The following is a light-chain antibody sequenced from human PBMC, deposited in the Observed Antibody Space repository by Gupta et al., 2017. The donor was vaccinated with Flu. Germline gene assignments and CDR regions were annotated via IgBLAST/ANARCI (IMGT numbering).Light chain of an antibody. CDR1: QNVDYN. J-gene: IGKJ2*01. V-gene: IGKV3-15*01. CDR3: QQYNNWPF. CDR2: GAS. Sequence: EIVLTQSPALLSVSPGERVTLSCRASQNVDYNISWYQQKPGQGTRLLIYGASNRATGIPARFSGSGSGTEFTLTISRLQSEDFAVYYCQQYNNWPFFGQGTKLEIK.